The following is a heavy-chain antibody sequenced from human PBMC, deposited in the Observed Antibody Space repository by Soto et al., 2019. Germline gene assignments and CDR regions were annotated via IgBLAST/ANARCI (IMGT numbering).Heavy chain of an antibody. J-gene: IGHJ4*02. V-gene: IGHV3-74*01. CDR2: INSDGSNT. CDR3: ARGRIAAGEFDY. Sequence: EMQLVESGGGLVQPGGTLRLSCAASGFTFSSYWMHWVRQAPGKGLVWVSRINSDGSNTTYADSVKGRFTISRDNAKNTLYLQMNSLRAEDTAVYYCARGRIAAGEFDYWGQGTLVTVSS. CDR1: GFTFSSYW. D-gene: IGHD6-13*01.